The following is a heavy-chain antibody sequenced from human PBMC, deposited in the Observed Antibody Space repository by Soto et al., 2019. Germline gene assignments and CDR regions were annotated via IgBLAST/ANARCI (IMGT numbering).Heavy chain of an antibody. CDR2: IWYDGSNK. Sequence: QVQLVESGGGVVQPGRSLRLSCAASGFSFSSYGMHWVRQAPGKGLDWVAIIWYDGSNKYYVDSVKGRFTISRDNSKNTLDLQMNNLRAEDTAVYYCARDGGYGSGSREDYWGQGTLVTVSS. CDR1: GFSFSSYG. CDR3: ARDGGYGSGSREDY. V-gene: IGHV3-33*01. J-gene: IGHJ4*02. D-gene: IGHD3-10*01.